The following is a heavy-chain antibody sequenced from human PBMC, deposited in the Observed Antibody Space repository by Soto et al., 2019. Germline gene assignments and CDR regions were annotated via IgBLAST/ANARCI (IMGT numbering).Heavy chain of an antibody. J-gene: IGHJ4*02. CDR1: GYTFTPYY. V-gene: IGHV1-46*01. D-gene: IGHD5-18*01. CDR3: ARADTAMFTYY. CDR2: IHPGGDST. Sequence: QVQLVQSGAEMKKPGASVKVSCKASGYTFTPYYIHWVRQAPGQGLAWMGEIHPGGDSTNYAQNFQGRVTMTRDMSTRTIYMELRSLSSGDTAVYYCARADTAMFTYYWGQGTLVTVSS.